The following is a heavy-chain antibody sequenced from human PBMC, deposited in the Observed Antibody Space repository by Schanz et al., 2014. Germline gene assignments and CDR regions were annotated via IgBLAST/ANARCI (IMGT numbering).Heavy chain of an antibody. V-gene: IGHV1-18*01. CDR2: INAHTGNT. D-gene: IGHD3-16*02. J-gene: IGHJ3*02. Sequence: QLMQSGSEVRKPGASVKVSCKASGYIFGSHGMTWVRQAPGQGPELMGWINAHTGNTQYAQKFQGRVNMTRDTFTTTVHLELTRLRTDDTAVDYCARFHIATYRYNSPGAFDIWGQGTRVTVSS. CDR1: GYIFGSHG. CDR3: ARFHIATYRYNSPGAFDI.